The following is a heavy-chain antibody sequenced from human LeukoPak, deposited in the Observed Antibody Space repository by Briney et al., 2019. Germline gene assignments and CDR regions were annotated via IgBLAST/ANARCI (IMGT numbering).Heavy chain of an antibody. Sequence: PSQTLSLTCTVSGGSISSGGYYWSWIRQHPGKGLEWIGSIYHSGSTYYNPSLKSRVTISVDTSKNQFSLKLSSVTAADTAVYYCARDRQWLLFDYWGQGTLVTVSS. D-gene: IGHD5-12*01. CDR2: IYHSGST. CDR3: ARDRQWLLFDY. CDR1: GGSISSGGYY. V-gene: IGHV4-39*07. J-gene: IGHJ4*02.